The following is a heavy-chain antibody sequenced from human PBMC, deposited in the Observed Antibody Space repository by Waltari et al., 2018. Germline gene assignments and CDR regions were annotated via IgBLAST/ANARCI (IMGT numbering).Heavy chain of an antibody. CDR1: GYSISSGYY. J-gene: IGHJ4*02. Sequence: QVQLQESGPGLVKPSETLSLTCAVSGYSISSGYYWGWIRQPPGKGLEWIGSIYHSGSTYYNPSLKSRVTISVDTSKNQFSLKLSSVTAADTAVYYCARRVGASSYFDYWGQGTLVTVSS. CDR3: ARRVGASSYFDY. V-gene: IGHV4-38-2*01. D-gene: IGHD1-26*01. CDR2: IYHSGST.